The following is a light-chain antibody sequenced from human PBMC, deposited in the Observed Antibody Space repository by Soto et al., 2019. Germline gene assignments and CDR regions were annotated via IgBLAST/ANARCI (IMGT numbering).Light chain of an antibody. Sequence: EIVLTQSPGTLSLSPGDRATLSCRASQTVSNNYLAWCQQKPGQAPRVIMYGASRRATGIPDRFSGGGSGTDFSLTIRRLEPDDFAVYYCQKYGNFWTFGQGTKVDIK. CDR1: QTVSNNY. J-gene: IGKJ1*01. V-gene: IGKV3-20*01. CDR2: GAS. CDR3: QKYGNFWT.